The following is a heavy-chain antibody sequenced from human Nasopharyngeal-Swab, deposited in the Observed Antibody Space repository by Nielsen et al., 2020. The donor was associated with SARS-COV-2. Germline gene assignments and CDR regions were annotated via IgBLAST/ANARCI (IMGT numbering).Heavy chain of an antibody. CDR3: AKDGCLRSGECQFEN. CDR2: IINNGGST. Sequence: GGSLRLSCAASGFTFSNYAVSWVRQAPGKGLEWVSTIINNGGSTYYADAAKGRFTISRDNSKNTLYLQMDGLRVEDTAVYYCAKDGCLRSGECQFENWGQGTLATVSS. CDR1: GFTFSNYA. D-gene: IGHD2-15*01. J-gene: IGHJ4*02. V-gene: IGHV3-23*01.